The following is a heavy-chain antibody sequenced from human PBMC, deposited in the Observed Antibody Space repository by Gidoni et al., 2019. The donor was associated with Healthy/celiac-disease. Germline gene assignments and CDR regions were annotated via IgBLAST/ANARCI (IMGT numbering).Heavy chain of an antibody. D-gene: IGHD2-2*01. CDR3: ARDSEDIVVVPAASSRGMDV. V-gene: IGHV3-33*01. CDR1: GFIFRSYG. J-gene: IGHJ6*02. Sequence: QVQLVESGGGVVQPGRSLRPSCAASGFIFRSYGMYWVRQAPGKGLERVAVIWYDGSNKYYADSVKGRFTISRDNSKNTLYLQMNSLRAEDTAVYYCARDSEDIVVVPAASSRGMDVWGQGTTVTVSS. CDR2: IWYDGSNK.